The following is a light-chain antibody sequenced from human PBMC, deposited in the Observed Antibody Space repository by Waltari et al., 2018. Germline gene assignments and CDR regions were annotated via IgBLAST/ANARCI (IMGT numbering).Light chain of an antibody. J-gene: IGKJ1*01. V-gene: IGKV1-39*01. Sequence: IQMTQSPSSLSASIGDRVTITCRASHHIDNFLSWYQQKVGKAPKLLIYGASTLLPGVPSRFTGSGSGTDYALTITSLQAEDVATYYCQEGSSVRPTFGQGTKVEVK. CDR1: HHIDNF. CDR2: GAS. CDR3: QEGSSVRPT.